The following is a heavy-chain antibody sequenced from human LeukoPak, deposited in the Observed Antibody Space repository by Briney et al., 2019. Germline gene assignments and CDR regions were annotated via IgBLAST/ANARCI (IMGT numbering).Heavy chain of an antibody. CDR1: GYTFTGYY. CDR3: ARPLGVVIPYNWFDP. V-gene: IGHV1-2*02. J-gene: IGHJ5*02. Sequence: ASVKVSRKASGYTFTGYYMRWVRQAPGQGLEWMGWINPNSGGTNYAQKFQGRVTMTRDTSISTAYMELSRLRSDDTAVYYCARPLGVVIPYNWFDPWGQGTLVTVSS. CDR2: INPNSGGT. D-gene: IGHD3-3*01.